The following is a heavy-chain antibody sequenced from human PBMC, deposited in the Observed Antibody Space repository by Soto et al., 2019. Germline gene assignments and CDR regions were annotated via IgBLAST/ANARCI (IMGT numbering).Heavy chain of an antibody. CDR3: TTDPPGTYYYDSSGYYPYGMDV. CDR1: GFTFSNAW. D-gene: IGHD3-22*01. J-gene: IGHJ6*02. Sequence: PGGSLRLSCAASGFTFSNAWMCWVRQAPGKGLEWVGRIKSKTDGGTTDYAAPVKGRFTISRDDSKNTLYLQMNSLKTEDTAVYYCTTDPPGTYYYDSSGYYPYGMDVWGQGTTVTVSS. CDR2: IKSKTDGGTT. V-gene: IGHV3-15*01.